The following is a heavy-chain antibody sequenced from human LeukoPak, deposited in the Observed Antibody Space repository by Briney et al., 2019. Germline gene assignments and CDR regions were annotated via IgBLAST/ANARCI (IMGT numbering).Heavy chain of an antibody. D-gene: IGHD5-24*01. Sequence: GGSLRLSCAASGFTFSSYSMNWVRQAPGKGLEWVSFISSSSSYIYYADSMKGRFTISRDNSKNTLSLQMNSLRAEDTAVYYCAKDDGYNTYNQYDYWGQGTLVTVSS. CDR3: AKDDGYNTYNQYDY. V-gene: IGHV3-21*04. CDR2: ISSSSSYI. CDR1: GFTFSSYS. J-gene: IGHJ4*02.